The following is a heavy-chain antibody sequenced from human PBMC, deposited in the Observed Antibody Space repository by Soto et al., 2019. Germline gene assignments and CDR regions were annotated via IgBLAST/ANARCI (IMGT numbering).Heavy chain of an antibody. CDR2: ISYDGSNK. D-gene: IGHD2-15*01. J-gene: IGHJ4*02. V-gene: IGHV3-30*18. CDR3: AKEGRDIVVVVAATPAAFDYFDY. CDR1: GFTFSSYG. Sequence: VQLVESGGGVVQPGRSLRLSCAASGFTFSSYGMHWVRQAPGKGLEWVAVISYDGSNKYYADSVKGRFTISRDNSKNTMYLQMNSLRAEDTAVYYCAKEGRDIVVVVAATPAAFDYFDYWGQGTLVTVSS.